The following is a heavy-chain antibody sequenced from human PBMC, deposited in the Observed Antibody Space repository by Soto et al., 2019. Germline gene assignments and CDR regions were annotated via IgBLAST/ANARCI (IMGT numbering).Heavy chain of an antibody. Sequence: QVHLVQSGAGVQRPGASVKVSCKASGYTFTNLAIHWVRQAPGQGLEWMGWINAGNDHTKYSQSFQDRVTITSDTSASTAYMELSTLRSEDAAVYYCVSQAISGAAFWGQGTLVTVSS. CDR3: VSQAISGAAF. CDR2: INAGNDHT. CDR1: GYTFTNLA. V-gene: IGHV1-3*01. D-gene: IGHD2-2*02. J-gene: IGHJ4*02.